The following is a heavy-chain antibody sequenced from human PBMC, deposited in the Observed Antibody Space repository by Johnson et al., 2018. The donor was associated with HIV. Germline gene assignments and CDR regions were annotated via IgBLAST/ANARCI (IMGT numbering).Heavy chain of an antibody. CDR2: IKQDGSEK. D-gene: IGHD3-3*01. Sequence: VQLVESGGGLVQPGGSLRLSCAASGFTFSSYWMSWVRQAPGKGLEWVANIKQDGSEKYYVDSVKGRFTISRDNAKNSLFLQMNSLRAEDTAVYYCARGNGVLQLLEWLLGCAFDIWGQGTMVTVSS. J-gene: IGHJ3*02. V-gene: IGHV3-7*01. CDR1: GFTFSSYW. CDR3: ARGNGVLQLLEWLLGCAFDI.